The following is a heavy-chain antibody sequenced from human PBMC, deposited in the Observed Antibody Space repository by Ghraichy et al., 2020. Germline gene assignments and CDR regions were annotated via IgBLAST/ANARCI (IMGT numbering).Heavy chain of an antibody. CDR2: IYYSGST. J-gene: IGHJ4*02. V-gene: IGHV4-59*01. CDR3: AREAGGPFDY. D-gene: IGHD3-10*01. CDR1: GGSISSYY. Sequence: SETLSLTCTVSGGSISSYYWSWIRQPPGKGLEWIGYIYYSGSTNYNPSLKSRVTISVDTSKNQFSLKLSSVTAADTAVYYCAREAGGPFDYWGQGTLVTVSS.